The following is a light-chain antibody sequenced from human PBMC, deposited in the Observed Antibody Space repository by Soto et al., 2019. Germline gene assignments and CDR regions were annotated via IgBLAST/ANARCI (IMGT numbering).Light chain of an antibody. V-gene: IGLV1-40*01. J-gene: IGLJ2*01. CDR3: QSSDSSLSGVV. CDR2: GNS. Sequence: QSVLTQPPSVSGAPGQRVTISCTGSSSNIGAGYDVHWYQQLPGTAPKLLIYGNSNRPSGVPDRFSGSKSGTSASLAITGLQAEDEADYYGQSSDSSLSGVVFGGGTKLTVL. CDR1: SSNIGAGYD.